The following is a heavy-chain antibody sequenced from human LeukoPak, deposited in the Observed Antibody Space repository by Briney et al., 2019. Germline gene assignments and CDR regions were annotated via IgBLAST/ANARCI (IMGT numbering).Heavy chain of an antibody. V-gene: IGHV1-24*01. D-gene: IGHD3-22*01. CDR1: GYTLTELS. Sequence: EASVKVSCKVSGYTLTELSMHWVRQAPGKGLEWMGGFDPEDGETIYAQKFQGRVTMTEDTSTDAAYMELSSLRSEDTAVYYCATGGYYDSRPFDYWGQGTLVTVSS. CDR2: FDPEDGET. CDR3: ATGGYYDSRPFDY. J-gene: IGHJ4*02.